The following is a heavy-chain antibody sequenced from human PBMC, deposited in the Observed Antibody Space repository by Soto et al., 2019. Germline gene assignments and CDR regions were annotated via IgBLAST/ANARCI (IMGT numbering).Heavy chain of an antibody. Sequence: QVQLQQWGAGLLKPSETLSLTCAVYGGSFSGYYWSWIRQPPGKGLEWIGEINHSGSTNYNPSLKSRVTISVETSKNQFSLKLSSVTAADTAVYYCARGTAMFRSNWFDPWGQGTLVTVSS. CDR3: ARGTAMFRSNWFDP. J-gene: IGHJ5*02. V-gene: IGHV4-34*01. D-gene: IGHD5-18*01. CDR1: GGSFSGYY. CDR2: INHSGST.